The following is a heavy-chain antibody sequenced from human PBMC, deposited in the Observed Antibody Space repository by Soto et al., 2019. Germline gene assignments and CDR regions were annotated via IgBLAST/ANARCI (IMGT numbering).Heavy chain of an antibody. D-gene: IGHD6-13*01. CDR2: IYYSGST. V-gene: IGHV4-59*01. J-gene: IGHJ6*02. CDR3: ARAAGKATYDYYGMDV. Sequence: QVQLQESGPGLVKPSETLSLTCTVSGGSISSYYWSWIRQPPGKGLEWIGYIYYSGSTNYNPSLKSRVTISVETSKNQFSLKLSSVTAADTAVYYCARAAGKATYDYYGMDVWGQGTTVTVSS. CDR1: GGSISSYY.